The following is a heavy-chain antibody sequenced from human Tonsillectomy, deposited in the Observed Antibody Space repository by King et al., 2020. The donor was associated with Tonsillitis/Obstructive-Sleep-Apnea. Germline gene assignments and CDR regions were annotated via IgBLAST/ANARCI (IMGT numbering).Heavy chain of an antibody. Sequence: VQLQQWGAGLLKPSETLSLTCAVYGGSFSGYYWSWIRQPPGKGREGIGEINHSGSTNYNQSLKSRVTISVHTSKNQFSLKLSSVTAADTAVYYCARGRGGNWNYYYYMAVWGKGTTVTVSS. V-gene: IGHV4-34*01. CDR1: GGSFSGYY. CDR2: INHSGST. D-gene: IGHD4-23*01. CDR3: ARGRGGNWNYYYYMAV. J-gene: IGHJ6*03.